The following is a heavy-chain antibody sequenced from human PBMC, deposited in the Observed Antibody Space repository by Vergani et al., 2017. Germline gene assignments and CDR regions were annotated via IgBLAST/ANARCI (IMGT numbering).Heavy chain of an antibody. J-gene: IGHJ4*02. D-gene: IGHD6-19*01. CDR1: GFTFIMHA. CDR2: LSASDRRT. V-gene: IGHV3-23*04. Sequence: EVQLVESGGDLVQPGGSLRLSCAASGFTFIMHAMSWVRQAPGKGLEWVSTLSASDRRTHYADSVKGRFTISRDNSKNTLYLHMTFLRAEDTAIYYCAKDLDRDSSGRFDFWGRGTLVTVSS. CDR3: AKDLDRDSSGRFDF.